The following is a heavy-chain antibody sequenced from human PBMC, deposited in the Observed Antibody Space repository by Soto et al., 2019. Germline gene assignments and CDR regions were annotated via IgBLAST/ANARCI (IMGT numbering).Heavy chain of an antibody. J-gene: IGHJ4*02. Sequence: SLRLSCSASGFTFSSYAMHWVRQAPGKGLEYVSAISSNGGSTYYADSVKGRFTISRDNSKNTLYLQMSSLRAEDTAVYYCVKDLGSGSYYQGYWGQGTLVTVSS. CDR2: ISSNGGST. D-gene: IGHD3-10*01. CDR1: GFTFSSYA. CDR3: VKDLGSGSYYQGY. V-gene: IGHV3-64D*06.